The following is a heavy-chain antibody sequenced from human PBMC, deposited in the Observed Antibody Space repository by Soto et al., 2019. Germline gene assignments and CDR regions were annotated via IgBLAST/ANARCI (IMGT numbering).Heavy chain of an antibody. CDR2: IYHSGST. D-gene: IGHD6-19*01. CDR1: GGSLSSGGYF. CDR3: ASGPVAGFAF. J-gene: IGHJ4*02. Sequence: TLSLTCSVSGGSLSSGGYFWSWIRQHPGKGLEWLGYIYHSGSTYYNPSLKSRATISVDTSKDHFSLKLTSVTAADTAVYYCASGPVAGFAFWGRGILVTVSS. V-gene: IGHV4-31*03.